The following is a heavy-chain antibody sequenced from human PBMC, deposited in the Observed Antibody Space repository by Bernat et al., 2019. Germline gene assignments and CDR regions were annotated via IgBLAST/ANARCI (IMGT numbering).Heavy chain of an antibody. D-gene: IGHD6-6*01. CDR3: ARDKGYSSSSGSLGY. CDR1: GFTFSSYW. Sequence: VQLVESGGGLVQPGGSLRLSCAASGFTFSSYWMHWVRQAPGKGLEWVAVISYDGIDKYYADSVKGRFTISRDNSKNTLFLQMNSLRPEDTAVYYCARDKGYSSSSGSLGYWGQGTLVTVSS. CDR2: ISYDGIDK. J-gene: IGHJ4*02. V-gene: IGHV3-30-3*01.